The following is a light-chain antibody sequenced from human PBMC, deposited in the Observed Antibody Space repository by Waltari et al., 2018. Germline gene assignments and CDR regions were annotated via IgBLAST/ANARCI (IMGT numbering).Light chain of an antibody. J-gene: IGLJ3*02. V-gene: IGLV1-44*01. CDR1: SPTTGRNT. CDR2: ADN. Sequence: QSVLTQPPSASGTPGQRVTISCSGSSPTTGRNTVNWHRQVPGAAPRLLIYADNQRPSGVPDRFSGSRSGTSASLVISWLQSDDEADYHCATWDDSLNGWVFGGGTKLTV. CDR3: ATWDDSLNGWV.